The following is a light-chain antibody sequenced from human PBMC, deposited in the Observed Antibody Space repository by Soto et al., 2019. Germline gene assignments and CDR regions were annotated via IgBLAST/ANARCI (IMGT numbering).Light chain of an antibody. CDR2: DVS. J-gene: IGKJ1*01. CDR3: QQYGSSPRT. CDR1: RSLSSTS. Sequence: EIVLTQSPGTLSLSPGERAALSCRASRSLSSTSLAWYQQRPGQAPRILIYDVSSRATGIPDMFSGSGSGTDFTLTINRREPDDFALYYCQQYGSSPRTVGQGTQVEIK. V-gene: IGKV3-20*01.